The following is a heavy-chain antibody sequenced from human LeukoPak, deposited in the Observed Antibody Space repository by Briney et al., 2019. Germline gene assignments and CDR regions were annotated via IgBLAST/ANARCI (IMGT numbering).Heavy chain of an antibody. V-gene: IGHV1-69*13. J-gene: IGHJ5*02. CDR2: IIPIFGTA. CDR3: AVVPAAPEIWFDP. D-gene: IGHD2-2*01. Sequence: ASVKVSCKASGGTFSSYAISWVRQAPGQGLEWMGGIIPIFGTANYAQEFQGRVTITADESTSTAYMELSSLRSEDTAVYYCAVVPAAPEIWFDPWGQGTLVTVSS. CDR1: GGTFSSYA.